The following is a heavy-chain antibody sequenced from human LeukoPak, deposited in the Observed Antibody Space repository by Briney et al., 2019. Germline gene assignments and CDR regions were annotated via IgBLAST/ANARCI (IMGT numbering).Heavy chain of an antibody. D-gene: IGHD2-2*01. CDR2: IWYDGSKE. CDR1: GFIFSDYG. CDR3: ARDECSTTSCYGY. V-gene: IGHV3-33*01. J-gene: IGHJ4*02. Sequence: SGGSLRLSCAPPGFIFSDYGMHWVRQAAGRGLEWVAVIWYDGSKEYYADSVKGRFTISRDSSKNTVYLQMNSLRAEDTAVYYCARDECSTTSCYGYWGQGTLVTVSS.